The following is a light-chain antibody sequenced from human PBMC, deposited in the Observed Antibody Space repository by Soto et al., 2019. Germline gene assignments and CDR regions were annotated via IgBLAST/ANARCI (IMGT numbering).Light chain of an antibody. V-gene: IGKV3D-15*01. CDR1: QSVSSN. Sequence: EIVMTQSPATLSVSPGERATLSCRASQSVSSNLAWYQQKPGQAPRLLIYGASTRATGIPARFSGSGSGTEFTPTISSLQSEDFAVYYCQHSNNWSAFGQGTRLEIK. CDR3: QHSNNWSA. J-gene: IGKJ5*01. CDR2: GAS.